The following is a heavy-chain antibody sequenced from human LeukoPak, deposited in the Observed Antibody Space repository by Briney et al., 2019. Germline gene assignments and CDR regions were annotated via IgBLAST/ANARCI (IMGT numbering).Heavy chain of an antibody. J-gene: IGHJ4*02. Sequence: GGSLRLSCAASGFTFSSYWMHWVRQAPGKGLVWVSRINSDGSSASYADSVKGRFTISRDNAKNTLYLQMNSLRAEDTAVYYCARERSLAVAGFDYWGQGTLVTVSS. CDR3: ARERSLAVAGFDY. V-gene: IGHV3-74*01. D-gene: IGHD6-19*01. CDR2: INSDGSSA. CDR1: GFTFSSYW.